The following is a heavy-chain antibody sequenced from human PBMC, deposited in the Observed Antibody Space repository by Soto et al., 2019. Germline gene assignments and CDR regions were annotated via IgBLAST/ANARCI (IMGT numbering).Heavy chain of an antibody. CDR3: ARGPGGPDGPGDY. CDR2: INAGNGNT. Sequence: QGQLVQSGAEVKKPGASVKVSCKASGYTFTSYAMHWVRQAPGQRLERMGWINAGNGNTKYSQKFQGRVTITRDTSASTAYMELSSLRSEDTAVYYCARGPGGPDGPGDYWGQGTLVTVSS. J-gene: IGHJ4*02. D-gene: IGHD2-15*01. V-gene: IGHV1-3*01. CDR1: GYTFTSYA.